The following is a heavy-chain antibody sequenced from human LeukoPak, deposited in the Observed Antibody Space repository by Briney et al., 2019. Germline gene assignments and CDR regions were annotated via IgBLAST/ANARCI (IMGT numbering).Heavy chain of an antibody. J-gene: IGHJ2*01. CDR1: GFTFSSYG. Sequence: GRSLRLSCAASGFTFSSYGMHWVRQAPGKGLEWVAVIWYDGSNKYYADSVKGRFTISRDNSKNTLYLQMNSLRAEDTVVYYCAKESRKEGRSHYWYFGLWGRGTLVTVSS. CDR3: AKESRKEGRSHYWYFGL. V-gene: IGHV3-33*06. CDR2: IWYDGSNK. D-gene: IGHD3-10*01.